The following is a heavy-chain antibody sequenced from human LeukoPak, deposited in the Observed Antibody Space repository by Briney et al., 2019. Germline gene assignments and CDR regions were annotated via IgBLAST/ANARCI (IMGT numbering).Heavy chain of an antibody. V-gene: IGHV4-34*01. J-gene: IGHJ4*02. CDR1: GGSFSGYY. Sequence: SETLSLTCAVYGGSFSGYYWSWIRQPPGKGLEWIGEINHSGSTNYNPSLKSRVTISVDTSKNQFSLKLSSVTAADTAVYYCARRGLSIAARYYFDYWGQGTLVTVSS. D-gene: IGHD6-6*01. CDR2: INHSGST. CDR3: ARRGLSIAARYYFDY.